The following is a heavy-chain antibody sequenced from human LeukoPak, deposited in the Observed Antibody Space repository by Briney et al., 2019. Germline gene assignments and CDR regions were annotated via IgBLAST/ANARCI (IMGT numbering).Heavy chain of an antibody. D-gene: IGHD3-16*01. V-gene: IGHV4-39*07. J-gene: IGHJ3*02. CDR3: ARGGYDYVWGSYSPNDAFDI. CDR1: GGSISSSSYY. CDR2: IYYSGST. Sequence: PSETLSLTCTVSGGSISSSSYYWGWIRQPPGKGLEWIGSIYYSGSTYYNPSLKSRVTISVGTSKNQFSLKLSSVTAADTAVYYCARGGYDYVWGSYSPNDAFDIWGQGTMVTVSS.